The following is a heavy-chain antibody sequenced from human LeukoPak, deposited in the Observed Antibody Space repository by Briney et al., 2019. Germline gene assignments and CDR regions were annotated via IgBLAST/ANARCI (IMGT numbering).Heavy chain of an antibody. CDR1: GFTFSSYS. Sequence: GGSLRLSCAASGFTFSSYSMNWVRQPPGKGLEWVSAISGSGGSTFYAGSVKGRFTIPRDNSKNTLYLQMNSLRAEDTAVYYCAELGITMIGGVWGKGTTVTISS. J-gene: IGHJ6*04. D-gene: IGHD3-10*02. CDR2: ISGSGGST. CDR3: AELGITMIGGV. V-gene: IGHV3-23*01.